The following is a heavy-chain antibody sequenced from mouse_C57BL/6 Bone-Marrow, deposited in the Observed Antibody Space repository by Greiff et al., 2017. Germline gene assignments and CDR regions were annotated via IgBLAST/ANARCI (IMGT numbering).Heavy chain of an antibody. CDR3: ARSYYYGSSYDY. CDR2: IYPRSGNT. J-gene: IGHJ2*01. V-gene: IGHV1-81*01. D-gene: IGHD1-1*01. CDR1: GYTFTSYG. Sequence: QVQLKQSGPELVKPGASVKLSCKASGYTFTSYGISWVKQRTGQGLEWIGEIYPRSGNTYYNEKFKGKATLTADKSSSTAYMELRSLTSEDSAVYFCARSYYYGSSYDYWGQGTTLTVSS.